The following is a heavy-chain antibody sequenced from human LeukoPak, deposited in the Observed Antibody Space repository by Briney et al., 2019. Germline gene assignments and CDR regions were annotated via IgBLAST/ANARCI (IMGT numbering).Heavy chain of an antibody. Sequence: GGSLRLSCAASGFTFSSYSMNWVRQAPGKGLEWVSYISSSSSTIYYAASVKGRFTISRDNAKNSLYLQMNSLRAEDTAVYYCARDHPFVSGGRYYYYMDVWGKGTTVTVSS. V-gene: IGHV3-48*01. CDR1: GFTFSSYS. J-gene: IGHJ6*03. CDR2: ISSSSSTI. CDR3: ARDHPFVSGGRYYYYMDV. D-gene: IGHD6-19*01.